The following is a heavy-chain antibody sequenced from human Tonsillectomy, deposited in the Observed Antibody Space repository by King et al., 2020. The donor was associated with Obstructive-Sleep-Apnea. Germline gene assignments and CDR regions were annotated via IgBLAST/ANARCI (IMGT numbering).Heavy chain of an antibody. CDR2: ISSSSSYI. V-gene: IGHV3-21*01. CDR3: ASWHYDFWGGYSGPDAFDI. J-gene: IGHJ3*02. CDR1: GFTFSTYS. Sequence: VQLVESGGGLVKPGGSLRLSCAASGFTFSTYSMNWVRQAPGKGLEWVSSISSSSSYIYYADSVKGRFTSSRDNAKNSQYLQMNSLRAEDTAVYYCASWHYDFWGGYSGPDAFDIWGQGTMVTVSS. D-gene: IGHD3-3*01.